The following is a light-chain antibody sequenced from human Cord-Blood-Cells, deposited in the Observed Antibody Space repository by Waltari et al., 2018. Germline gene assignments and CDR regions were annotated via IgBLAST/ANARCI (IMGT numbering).Light chain of an antibody. CDR1: SGINVGTYR. V-gene: IGLV5-45*02. Sequence: QAVLTQPSSLSASPGASASLTCTLRSGINVGTYRIYWYQKKPGSPPKYLLRYKSDSDKQQCSDGPSRCSGSKDASTSAGILLISVLQSEDEAYYYCMIWHISAWVFGGGTKLTVL. CDR3: MIWHISAWV. CDR2: YKSDSDK. J-gene: IGLJ3*02.